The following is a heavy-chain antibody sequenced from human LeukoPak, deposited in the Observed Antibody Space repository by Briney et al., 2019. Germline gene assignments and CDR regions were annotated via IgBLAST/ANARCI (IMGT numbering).Heavy chain of an antibody. D-gene: IGHD3-10*01. J-gene: IGHJ4*02. V-gene: IGHV1-18*01. CDR2: ISAYNGNT. Sequence: ASVKVSCKASGYTFTSYGISWVRQAPGQGLEWMGWISAYNGNTNYAQKVQGRVTMTTDTSTSTAYMELRSLRSDDTAVYYCARDRPKWFGELPLDYWGQGTLVTVSS. CDR3: ARDRPKWFGELPLDY. CDR1: GYTFTSYG.